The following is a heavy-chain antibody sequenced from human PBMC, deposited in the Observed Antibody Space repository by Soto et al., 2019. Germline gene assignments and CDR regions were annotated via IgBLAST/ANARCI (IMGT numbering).Heavy chain of an antibody. CDR1: GFTFSNCA. Sequence: EVQLLESGGGLVQPGGSLRLSCAASGFTFSNCAMNWVRQAPGTGLQWVSVISGSGGSTYYADSVKGRFTISRDNAKYSVYRQMNRLSADDTAVYYCVTRDILGDFWTLPGNDAFHIWGQATMVTVSS. CDR2: ISGSGGST. D-gene: IGHD3-3*01. J-gene: IGHJ3*02. CDR3: VTRDILGDFWTLPGNDAFHI. V-gene: IGHV3-23*01.